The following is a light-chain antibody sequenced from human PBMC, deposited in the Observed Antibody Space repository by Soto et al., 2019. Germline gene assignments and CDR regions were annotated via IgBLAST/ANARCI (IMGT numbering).Light chain of an antibody. V-gene: IGKV3-11*01. Sequence: IVISKSPGTLSLSPGEGAPLSSRASQSVSSRLAWYQQKPGQAPRLLISGASTRATGIPARFSGSGSGTDFTLTISSLEPEDFALYYCQQPGKWTKTFGQGTKVDIK. CDR3: QQPGKWTKT. J-gene: IGKJ1*01. CDR2: GAS. CDR1: QSVSSR.